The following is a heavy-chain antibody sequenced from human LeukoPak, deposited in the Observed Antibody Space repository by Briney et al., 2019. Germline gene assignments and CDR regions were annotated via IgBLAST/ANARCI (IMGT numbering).Heavy chain of an antibody. CDR3: ARGRDERTVTTLPDY. Sequence: SVKVSCKASGGTFSSYAISWVRQAPGQGLEWMGGIIPIFGTANYAQKFQGRVTITADESTSTAYMELSSLRSEDTAVYYCARGRDERTVTTLPDYWGQGTLVTVSS. J-gene: IGHJ4*02. CDR1: GGTFSSYA. D-gene: IGHD4-17*01. CDR2: IIPIFGTA. V-gene: IGHV1-69*01.